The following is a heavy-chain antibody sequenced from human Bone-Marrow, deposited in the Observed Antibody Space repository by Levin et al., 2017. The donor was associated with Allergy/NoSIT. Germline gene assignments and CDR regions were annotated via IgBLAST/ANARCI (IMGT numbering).Heavy chain of an antibody. Sequence: GGSLRLSCAVSGFTFGNYAMTWFRQAPGKGLEWVSTISGSGDNTHYADFVEGRFTISRDNSKNTLFLQMDSLRAEDTAVFYCAKDPQHYGDDVFDHWGQGTLVTVSS. CDR1: GFTFGNYA. J-gene: IGHJ4*02. CDR3: AKDPQHYGDDVFDH. CDR2: ISGSGDNT. V-gene: IGHV3-23*01. D-gene: IGHD4-17*01.